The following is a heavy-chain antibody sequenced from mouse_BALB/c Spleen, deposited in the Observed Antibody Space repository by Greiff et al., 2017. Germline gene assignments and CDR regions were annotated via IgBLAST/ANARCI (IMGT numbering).Heavy chain of an antibody. J-gene: IGHJ4*01. V-gene: IGHV1S81*02. CDR3: AKYDGSYAMDY. CDR2: INPSNGGT. CDR1: GYTFTSYY. D-gene: IGHD2-10*02. Sequence: VQLQQSGAELVKPGASVKLSCKASGYTFTSYYMYWVKQRPGQGLEWIGGINPSNGGTNFNEKFKSKATLTVDKSSSTAYMQLSSLTSEDSAVYYCAKYDGSYAMDYWGQGTSVTVSS.